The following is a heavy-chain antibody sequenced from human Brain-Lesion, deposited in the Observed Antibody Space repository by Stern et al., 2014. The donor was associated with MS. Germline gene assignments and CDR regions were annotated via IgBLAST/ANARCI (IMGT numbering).Heavy chain of an antibody. CDR2: MYSGGSP. D-gene: IGHD2-2*01. V-gene: IGHV4-30-2*01. CDR3: ARGRSRVHPPLDP. CDR1: GYSITRAAFS. Sequence: QVQLVESGSGLVKPSQTLSLTCSVSGYSITRAAFSWTWLRQAPGKGLEWIGYMYSGGSPFSNPSPRSRVNISGEPPQNQFFPRLNSVTAADTAVYYCARGRSRVHPPLDPWGQGTLVTVSS. J-gene: IGHJ5*02.